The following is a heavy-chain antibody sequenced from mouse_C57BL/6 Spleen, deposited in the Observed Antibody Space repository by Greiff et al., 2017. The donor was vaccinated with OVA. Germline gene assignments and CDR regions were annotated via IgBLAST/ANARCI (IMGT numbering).Heavy chain of an antibody. CDR2: IRSKSNNYAT. J-gene: IGHJ3*01. V-gene: IGHV10-1*01. Sequence: EVKVVESGGGLVQPKGSLKLSCAASGFSFNTYAMNWVRQAPGKGLEWVARIRSKSNNYATYYADSVKDRFTISRDDSESMLYLQMNNLKTEDTAMYYCVEESGAYWGQGTLVTVSA. CDR1: GFSFNTYA. D-gene: IGHD3-1*01. CDR3: VEESGAY.